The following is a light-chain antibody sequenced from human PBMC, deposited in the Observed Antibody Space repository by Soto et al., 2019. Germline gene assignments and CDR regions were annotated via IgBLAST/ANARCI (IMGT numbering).Light chain of an antibody. J-gene: IGKJ2*01. Sequence: DIQMTQSPSSLSASVGDRVTISCQASRDISDYLNWYQHKPGKPPKLLVFDAFNLQTGVPSRFSGSGSGTHFTFTISSLQPEDVATYYCQQYDNFPPYTFGQGTRLEIK. CDR2: DAF. V-gene: IGKV1-33*01. CDR3: QQYDNFPPYT. CDR1: RDISDY.